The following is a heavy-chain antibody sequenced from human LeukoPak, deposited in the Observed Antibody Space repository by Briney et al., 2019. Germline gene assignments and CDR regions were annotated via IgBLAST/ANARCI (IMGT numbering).Heavy chain of an antibody. Sequence: QPGRSLRLSCAASGFTFSSYGMHWVRQAPGKGLEWVAVISYDGSNKYYADSVKGRFTISRDNSKNTLYLQMNSLRAEDTAVYYCAKEYAPPYSSGWYPFDYWGQGTLVTASS. CDR2: ISYDGSNK. J-gene: IGHJ4*02. CDR3: AKEYAPPYSSGWYPFDY. CDR1: GFTFSSYG. D-gene: IGHD6-19*01. V-gene: IGHV3-30*18.